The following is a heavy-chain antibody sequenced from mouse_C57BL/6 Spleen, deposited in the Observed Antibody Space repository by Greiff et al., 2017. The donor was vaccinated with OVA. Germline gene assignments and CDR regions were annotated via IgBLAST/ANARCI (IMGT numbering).Heavy chain of an antibody. CDR1: GYSFTDYN. V-gene: IGHV1-39*01. CDR3: ARSYYSNYWYFDV. J-gene: IGHJ1*03. CDR2: INPNYGTT. D-gene: IGHD2-5*01. Sequence: VQLKQSGPELVKPGASVKISCKASGYSFTDYNMNWVKQSNGKSLEWIGVINPNYGTTSYNQKLKGKATLTVDQSSSTAYMQLNSLTSEDSAVYYCARSYYSNYWYFDVWGTGTTVTVSS.